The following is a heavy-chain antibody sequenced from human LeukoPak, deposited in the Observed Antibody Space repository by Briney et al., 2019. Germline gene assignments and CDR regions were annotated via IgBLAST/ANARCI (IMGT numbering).Heavy chain of an antibody. CDR3: ARGYCSSTSCYGAFDI. V-gene: IGHV3-48*01. CDR2: ISSSSSTI. CDR1: GFTFSSYS. J-gene: IGHJ3*02. Sequence: GGSLRLSCAASGFTFSSYSMNWVRQAPGKGLEWVSYISSSSSTIYYADSVEGRFTISRDNAKNSLYLQMNSLRAEDTAVYYCARGYCSSTSCYGAFDIWGQGTMVTVSS. D-gene: IGHD2-2*01.